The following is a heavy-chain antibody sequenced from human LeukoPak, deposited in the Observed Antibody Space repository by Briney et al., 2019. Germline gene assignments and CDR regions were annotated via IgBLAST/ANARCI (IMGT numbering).Heavy chain of an antibody. Sequence: PGGSLRLSCAASGLTFTSYAMNWVLQAPGKGLDWVSPISGSRRSTYYADSVKGRFSISRDNSKNTVYLQMNSLRAEDTAAYYCVGGMNDYSYSAAGPYYYGMHVWGQGTSVTVSS. CDR2: ISGSRRST. CDR1: GLTFTSYA. CDR3: VGGMNDYSYSAAGPYYYGMHV. D-gene: IGHD5-12*01. V-gene: IGHV3-23*01. J-gene: IGHJ6*02.